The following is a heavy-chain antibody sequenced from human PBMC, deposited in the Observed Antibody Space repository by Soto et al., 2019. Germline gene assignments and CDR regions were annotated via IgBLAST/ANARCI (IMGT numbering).Heavy chain of an antibody. Sequence: QMQLVESGGGVVQPGRSLRLSCAASGFTFSRFDMHWLRQAPGKGLKWVAVVSYDGGRKYYADTVKGRFDISRDNSNNTLSLQMISLRPEDTAVYFCARTAVEVVAVGAAPSFDPWAQGTLVTVSS. CDR3: ARTAVEVVAVGAAPSFDP. V-gene: IGHV3-30*03. D-gene: IGHD2-15*01. CDR1: GFTFSRFD. CDR2: VSYDGGRK. J-gene: IGHJ5*02.